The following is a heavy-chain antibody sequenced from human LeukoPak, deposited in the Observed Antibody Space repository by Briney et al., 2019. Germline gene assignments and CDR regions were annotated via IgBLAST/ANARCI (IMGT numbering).Heavy chain of an antibody. J-gene: IGHJ4*02. Sequence: PGGSLRLSCAASGFTFSDYWIHWVRQAPGKGLMWVSRINTDGSITNYADSVKGRFSISRDNAKNTLYLQMSSLRAEGTAVYYCARDRGPRTGFMVREAYDYWGQGTLVTVSS. D-gene: IGHD3-10*01. CDR1: GFTFSDYW. CDR2: INTDGSIT. CDR3: ARDRGPRTGFMVREAYDY. V-gene: IGHV3-74*01.